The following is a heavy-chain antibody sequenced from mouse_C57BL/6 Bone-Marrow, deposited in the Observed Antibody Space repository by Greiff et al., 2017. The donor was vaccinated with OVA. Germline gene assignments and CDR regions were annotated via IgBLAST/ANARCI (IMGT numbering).Heavy chain of an antibody. CDR3: AREDRRAWFAY. Sequence: EVKLEESGPGLVKPSQSLSLTCSVTGYSITSGYYWNWIRQFPGNKLEWMGYISYDGSNNYNPSLKNRISITRDTSKNQFFLKLNSVTTEDTATYYCAREDRRAWFAYWGQGTLVTVSA. V-gene: IGHV3-6*01. D-gene: IGHD2-14*01. J-gene: IGHJ3*01. CDR2: ISYDGSN. CDR1: GYSITSGYY.